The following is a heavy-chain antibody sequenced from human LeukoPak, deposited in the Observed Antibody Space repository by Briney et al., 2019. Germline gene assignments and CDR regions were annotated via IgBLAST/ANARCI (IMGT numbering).Heavy chain of an antibody. CDR2: INWNGGST. J-gene: IGHJ4*02. D-gene: IGHD2-2*01. CDR3: AKASYQLPQFDY. V-gene: IGHV3-20*04. CDR1: GFTFDDYG. Sequence: GGSLRLSCAASGFTFDDYGMSWVRQAPGKGLEWVSGINWNGGSTGYADSVKGRFTISRDNSKNTLYLQMNSLRAEDTAVYYCAKASYQLPQFDYWGQGTLVTVSS.